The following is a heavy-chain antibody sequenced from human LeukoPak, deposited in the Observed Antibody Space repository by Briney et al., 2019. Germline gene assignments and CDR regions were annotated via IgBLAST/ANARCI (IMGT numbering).Heavy chain of an antibody. CDR2: IYYSGST. D-gene: IGHD2-21*01. Sequence: SETLSLTCTVSGGSISSYYWSWIRQPPGKGLEWIGYIYYSGSTNYNPSLKSRVTISADTSKNQFSLKPSSVTAADTAVYYCARHSSGGDFYFDYWGQGTLVTVSS. J-gene: IGHJ4*02. V-gene: IGHV4-59*08. CDR3: ARHSSGGDFYFDY. CDR1: GGSISSYY.